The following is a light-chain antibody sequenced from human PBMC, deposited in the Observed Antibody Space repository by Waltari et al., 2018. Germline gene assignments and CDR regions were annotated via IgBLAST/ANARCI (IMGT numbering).Light chain of an antibody. Sequence: DIRMTQSPSSLSASVGDRVTIPCRAIQTISMYLNWYHQRPGNGPKLLIYAASTLQAGVPSRFSGSGAGSDFTLTNTSLQPEDFVTYYCQQSYTTPRYTFGQGTKLQIK. V-gene: IGKV1-39*01. J-gene: IGKJ2*01. CDR3: QQSYTTPRYT. CDR2: AAS. CDR1: QTISMY.